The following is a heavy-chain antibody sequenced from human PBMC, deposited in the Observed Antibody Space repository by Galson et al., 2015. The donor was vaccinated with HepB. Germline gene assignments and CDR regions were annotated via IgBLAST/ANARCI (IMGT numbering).Heavy chain of an antibody. CDR1: GFTFSSYS. V-gene: IGHV3-21*01. J-gene: IGHJ4*02. CDR3: ARVPYCGSDCFSVFEY. Sequence: SLRLSCAASGFTFSSYSMNWVRQAPGKGLEWVSFISSSSSYIYYTDSVKGRFTISRDNAKNSLYLQMNSLRAEDTAVYYCARVPYCGSDCFSVFEYWGQGTLVTVSS. CDR2: ISSSSSYI. D-gene: IGHD2-21*01.